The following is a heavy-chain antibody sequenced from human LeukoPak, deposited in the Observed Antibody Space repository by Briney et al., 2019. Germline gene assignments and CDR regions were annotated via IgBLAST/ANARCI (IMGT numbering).Heavy chain of an antibody. J-gene: IGHJ4*02. V-gene: IGHV4-59*01. D-gene: IGHD6-19*01. Sequence: SETLSLTCTVTGGSISGYYWSWIRQPPGKELEWIGFIYYSGTTNYNPSLKSRVTVSVDTSKNQFSLMLSSVTAADTAVYYCARMTSYSSGCYFDYWGQGTLVTVSS. CDR3: ARMTSYSSGCYFDY. CDR2: IYYSGTT. CDR1: GGSISGYY.